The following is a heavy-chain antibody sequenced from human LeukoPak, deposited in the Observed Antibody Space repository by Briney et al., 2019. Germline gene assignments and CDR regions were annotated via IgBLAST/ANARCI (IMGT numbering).Heavy chain of an antibody. Sequence: GGSLRLSCAASGFTFSSYWMSWVRQAPGKGLEWVANIKQDGSEKYYVDSVKGRFTISRDNAKNSLYLQMNSLRAEDTAVYYCARDSVNSLWFGELFKGFDYWGQGTLVTVSS. CDR1: GFTFSSYW. D-gene: IGHD3-10*01. CDR2: IKQDGSEK. V-gene: IGHV3-7*01. J-gene: IGHJ4*02. CDR3: ARDSVNSLWFGELFKGFDY.